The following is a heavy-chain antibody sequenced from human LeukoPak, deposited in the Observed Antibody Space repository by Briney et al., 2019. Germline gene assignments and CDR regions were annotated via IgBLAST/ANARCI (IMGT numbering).Heavy chain of an antibody. CDR2: IYYSGST. CDR3: ARHDLGGLDS. D-gene: IGHD3-3*01. Sequence: SETLSLTCTVSGGSISSSSYYWGWIRQPPGKGLEWIGSIYYSGSTYYNPSLKSRVTISVDTSKNQFSLKLSSVTAADTAVYYCARHDLGGLDSWGQGTLVTVSS. V-gene: IGHV4-39*01. CDR1: GGSISSSSYY. J-gene: IGHJ5*01.